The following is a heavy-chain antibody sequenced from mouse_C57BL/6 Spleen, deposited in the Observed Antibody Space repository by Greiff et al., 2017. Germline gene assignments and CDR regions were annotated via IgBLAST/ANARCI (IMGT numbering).Heavy chain of an antibody. CDR1: GFNIKDYY. CDR3: TTGAPPVAY. J-gene: IGHJ3*01. V-gene: IGHV14-1*01. D-gene: IGHD1-3*01. CDR2: IDPEDGDT. Sequence: EVQLQQSGAELVRPGASVKLSCTASGFNIKDYYMHWVKQRPEQGLEWIGRIDPEDGDTAYDPTFKGKATLTADTSSNTAYLQLSRLTSEDTAVYYCTTGAPPVAYWGQGALGTVSA.